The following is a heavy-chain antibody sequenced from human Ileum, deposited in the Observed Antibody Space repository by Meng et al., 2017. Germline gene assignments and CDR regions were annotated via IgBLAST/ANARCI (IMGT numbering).Heavy chain of an antibody. J-gene: IGHJ4*02. CDR3: ASGGTAYFDY. CDR1: GGSISSGGYY. V-gene: IGHV4-31*03. D-gene: IGHD1-1*01. Sequence: QVQLQESGPGLVKPSQTLSLTCTVSGGSISSGGYYWSWIRQHPGKGLEWIGYIYDSGSTYYNPSLKSRIAISGDTSKNQFSLNLSSVTAADTAVYSCASGGTAYFDYWGQGTLVTVSS. CDR2: IYDSGST.